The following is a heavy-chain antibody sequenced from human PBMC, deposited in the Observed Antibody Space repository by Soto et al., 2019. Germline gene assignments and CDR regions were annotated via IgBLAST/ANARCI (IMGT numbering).Heavy chain of an antibody. Sequence: LGESLKISCKGSGYSFTSYWISWVRQMPGKGLEWMGRIDPSDSYTNYSPSFQGHVTISADKSISTAYLQWSSLKASDTAMYYCARHTQTLYDSSGYYFDYWGQGTLVTVSS. CDR3: ARHTQTLYDSSGYYFDY. J-gene: IGHJ4*02. CDR2: IDPSDSYT. D-gene: IGHD3-22*01. CDR1: GYSFTSYW. V-gene: IGHV5-10-1*01.